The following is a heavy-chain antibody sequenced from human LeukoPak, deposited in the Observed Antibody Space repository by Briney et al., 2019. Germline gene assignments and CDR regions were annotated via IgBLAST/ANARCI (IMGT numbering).Heavy chain of an antibody. Sequence: GSLRLSCAASGFTFSSYAMSWVRQAPGKGLEWVSAISGSGGSTYYADSVKGRFTISRDNSKNTLYLQMNSLRAEDTAVYYCAKAYNYYDSSGYYGAFDIWGQGTMVTVSS. CDR1: GFTFSSYA. J-gene: IGHJ3*02. D-gene: IGHD3-22*01. V-gene: IGHV3-23*01. CDR3: AKAYNYYDSSGYYGAFDI. CDR2: ISGSGGST.